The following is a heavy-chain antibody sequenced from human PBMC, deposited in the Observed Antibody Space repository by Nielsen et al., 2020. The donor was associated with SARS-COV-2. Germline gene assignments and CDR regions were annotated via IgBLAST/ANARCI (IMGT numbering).Heavy chain of an antibody. CDR2: ISGSGGST. J-gene: IGHJ4*02. Sequence: GESLKISCAASGFTFSSYAMSWVRQAPGKGLEWVSAISGSGGSTYYADSVKGRFTISRDNSKNTLYLQMNSLRAEDTAVYYCAKDPQPRFDYWGQGTLVTVSS. V-gene: IGHV3-23*01. CDR1: GFTFSSYA. CDR3: AKDPQPRFDY.